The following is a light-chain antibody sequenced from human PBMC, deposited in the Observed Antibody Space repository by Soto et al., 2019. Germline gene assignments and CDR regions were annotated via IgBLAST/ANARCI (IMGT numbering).Light chain of an antibody. Sequence: DIVMTQSPLSLPVTPGEPASISCRSSQSLLYSNGYNYLDWYLQKPGQSPQLLIYLGSNRASEVPDRFSGSGSGTDFTLKISRVEAEDVGVYYCMQAVESPLTFGGGTKLEIK. CDR3: MQAVESPLT. CDR2: LGS. V-gene: IGKV2-28*01. J-gene: IGKJ4*01. CDR1: QSLLYSNGYNY.